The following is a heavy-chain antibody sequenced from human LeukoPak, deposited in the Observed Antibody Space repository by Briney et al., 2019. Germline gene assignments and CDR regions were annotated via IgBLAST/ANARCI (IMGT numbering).Heavy chain of an antibody. CDR2: ITPKSGDT. CDR1: GYTFSDFY. J-gene: IGHJ4*02. Sequence: GASMKVSCKASGYTFSDFYIHWVRQAPGQGLEYVGWITPKSGDTYSPQRFQGRVTMTRDASISTAYMELSSLRSDDTAVYFCARVRLADERAWAYWGQGTLFTVSS. D-gene: IGHD3-3*02. CDR3: ARVRLADERAWAY. V-gene: IGHV1-2*02.